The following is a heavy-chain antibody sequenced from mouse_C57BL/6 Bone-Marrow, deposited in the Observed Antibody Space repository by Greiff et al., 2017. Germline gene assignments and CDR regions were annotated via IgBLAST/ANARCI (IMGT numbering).Heavy chain of an antibody. J-gene: IGHJ4*01. D-gene: IGHD4-1*01. CDR2: ISSGSSTI. V-gene: IGHV5-17*01. Sequence: EVMLVESGGGLVKPGGSLKLSCAASGFTFSDYGMHWVRQAPEKGLEWVAYISSGSSTIYYADTVKGRFTISRDNAKNTLFLQMTSLRSEDTAMYYCERQGVTGPYYYAMDYWGQGTSVTVSS. CDR1: GFTFSDYG. CDR3: ERQGVTGPYYYAMDY.